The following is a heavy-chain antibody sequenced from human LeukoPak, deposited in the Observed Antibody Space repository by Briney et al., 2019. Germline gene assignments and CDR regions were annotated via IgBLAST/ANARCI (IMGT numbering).Heavy chain of an antibody. J-gene: IGHJ4*02. CDR2: IYHSGNT. Sequence: SETLSLTCTVSGGSISSSSYYWGWIRQPPGQGLEWIGNIYHSGNTYYNSSLKSGVITSVDTSKNQFSLRLTSVTAADTAVYYCASLRVPGDFDYWGQGTLVTVSS. V-gene: IGHV4-39*07. D-gene: IGHD3-16*01. CDR1: GGSISSSSYY. CDR3: ASLRVPGDFDY.